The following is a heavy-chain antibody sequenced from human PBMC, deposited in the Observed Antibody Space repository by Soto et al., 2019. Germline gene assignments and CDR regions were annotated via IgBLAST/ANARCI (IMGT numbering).Heavy chain of an antibody. J-gene: IGHJ5*02. CDR3: ARLPNLITAEFDP. V-gene: IGHV4-39*01. D-gene: IGHD3-22*01. CDR1: GGSISSSSYY. Sequence: SETLSLTCTVSGGSISSSSYYWGWIRQPPGKGLEWIGSIYYSGSTYYNPSLKSRVTISVDTSKNQFSLKLSSVTAADTAVYYCARLPNLITAEFDPWGQGTLVTVSS. CDR2: IYYSGST.